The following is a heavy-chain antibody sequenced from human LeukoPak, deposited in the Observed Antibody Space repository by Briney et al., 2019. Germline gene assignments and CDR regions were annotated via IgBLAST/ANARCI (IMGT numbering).Heavy chain of an antibody. V-gene: IGHV3-7*01. J-gene: IGHJ3*02. D-gene: IGHD1-1*01. CDR3: ASVKGYAFDI. CDR2: VKQDGSEK. CDR1: GFTFSSYW. Sequence: GGSLRLSCAASGFTFSSYWMSWVRQAPGKGLEWVANVKQDGSEKYYVDSVEGRFTISRDNAKNSLYLQMNSLRAEDTAVYYCASVKGYAFDIWGQGTMVIVSS.